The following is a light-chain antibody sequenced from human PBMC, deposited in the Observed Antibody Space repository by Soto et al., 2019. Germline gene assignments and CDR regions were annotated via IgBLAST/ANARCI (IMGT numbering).Light chain of an antibody. CDR2: GAS. J-gene: IGKJ1*01. Sequence: EIVMTQSPATLSVSPGERVTLSCRATQSVTYNLAWYQQKPGQAPRLLIYGASTRATGIPARFSGRGSGTEFTLTITSLQSEDFAVYYCQQYNDWLWTFGQGTKVEIK. V-gene: IGKV3-15*01. CDR3: QQYNDWLWT. CDR1: QSVTYN.